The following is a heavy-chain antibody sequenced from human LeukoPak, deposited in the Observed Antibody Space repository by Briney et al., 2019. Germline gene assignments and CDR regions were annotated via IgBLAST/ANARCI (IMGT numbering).Heavy chain of an antibody. CDR1: GFTFSSYS. CDR3: ARDRIGMNSGSYY. D-gene: IGHD1-26*01. Sequence: GGSLRLSCAASGFTFSSYSMNWVRQAPGKGLEGVSYISSSSSYIYYADSVKGRFTISRDNAKNSLYLQMNSLRAEDTAVYYCARDRIGMNSGSYYWGQGTLVTVSS. CDR2: ISSSSSYI. V-gene: IGHV3-21*01. J-gene: IGHJ4*02.